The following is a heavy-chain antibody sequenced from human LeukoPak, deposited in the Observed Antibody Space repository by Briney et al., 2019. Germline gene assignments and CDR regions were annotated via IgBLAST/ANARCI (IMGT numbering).Heavy chain of an antibody. J-gene: IGHJ4*02. V-gene: IGHV4-59*13. CDR1: GGSISSYY. D-gene: IGHD3-10*01. CDR3: ARGSIYYGSGSYQAHFDY. Sequence: PSQTLSLTCTVSGGSISSYYWSLIRQPPGKGLEWIGYIYYSGSTNYNPSLKSRVTISVDTSKNQFSLKLSSVTAADTAVYYCARGSIYYGSGSYQAHFDYWGQGTLVTVSS. CDR2: IYYSGST.